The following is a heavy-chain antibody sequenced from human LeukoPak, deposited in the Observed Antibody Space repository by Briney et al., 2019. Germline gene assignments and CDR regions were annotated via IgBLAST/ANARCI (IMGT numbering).Heavy chain of an antibody. CDR3: ARERPSITLVRGVVNDFDY. CDR2: INPKSGGT. D-gene: IGHD3-10*01. Sequence: ASVKVSCKASAYTFTAYYMHWVRQAPGQGLEWMGWINPKSGGTHYAQKFQGRVTMTRDTSISTAYMGLSRLRSDDTAVYYCARERPSITLVRGVVNDFDYWGQGTLVTVSS. CDR1: AYTFTAYY. V-gene: IGHV1-2*02. J-gene: IGHJ4*02.